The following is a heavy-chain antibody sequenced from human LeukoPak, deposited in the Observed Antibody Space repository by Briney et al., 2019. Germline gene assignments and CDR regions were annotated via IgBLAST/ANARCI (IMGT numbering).Heavy chain of an antibody. J-gene: IGHJ4*02. Sequence: AGGSLRLSCAASGLTVSRNYMSWVRQAPGKGLEWVSVIYSGGSTYYAGSVKGRFTISRDYSKNTLDLQMNSLRADDTAVYYCARARNSNFRYFDYWGQGTLVTVSS. CDR3: ARARNSNFRYFDY. D-gene: IGHD2/OR15-2a*01. CDR1: GLTVSRNY. V-gene: IGHV3-53*01. CDR2: IYSGGST.